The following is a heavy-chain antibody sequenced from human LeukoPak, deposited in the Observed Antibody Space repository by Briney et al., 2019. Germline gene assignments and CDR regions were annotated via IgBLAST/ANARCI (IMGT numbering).Heavy chain of an antibody. Sequence: SETLSLTCTVSGGSVSSYYWSWIRQPPGKGLEWIGYIYYSGSTNYNPSLKSRVTISVDKSKNQFSLKLSSVTAADTAVYYCARDQRFGELPYFDYWGQGTLVTVSS. CDR3: ARDQRFGELPYFDY. D-gene: IGHD3-10*01. V-gene: IGHV4-59*02. J-gene: IGHJ4*02. CDR2: IYYSGST. CDR1: GGSVSSYY.